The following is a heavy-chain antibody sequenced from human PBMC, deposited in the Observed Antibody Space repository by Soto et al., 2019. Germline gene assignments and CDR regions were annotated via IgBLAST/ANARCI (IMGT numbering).Heavy chain of an antibody. CDR2: ISGYNGNT. CDR1: GYTFHNYA. CDR3: VRDGGGGRSDY. V-gene: IGHV1-18*01. Sequence: QVQLVQSGAEVKKPGASVKVSCKASGYTFHNYAISWVRQAPGQGLEWMGWISGYNGNTNYAEDFQGRVLMTTDTSTRRAYMERRSLGSDDTAVYLCVRDGGGGRSDYWGPGTLVTVSP. J-gene: IGHJ4*02. D-gene: IGHD3-16*01.